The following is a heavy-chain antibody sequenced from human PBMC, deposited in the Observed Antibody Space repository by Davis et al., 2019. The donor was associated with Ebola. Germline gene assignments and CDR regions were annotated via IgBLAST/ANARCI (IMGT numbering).Heavy chain of an antibody. J-gene: IGHJ6*02. CDR2: INHSGST. D-gene: IGHD4-11*01. CDR1: SGSISSYY. V-gene: IGHV4-34*01. CDR3: ARGSYWTPTVTTYYYYYGMDV. Sequence: SETLSLTCTVSSGSISSYYWSWIRQPPGKGLEWIGEINHSGSTNYNPSLKSRVTISVDTSKNQFSLKLSSVTAADTAVYYCARGSYWTPTVTTYYYYYGMDVWGQGTTVTVSS.